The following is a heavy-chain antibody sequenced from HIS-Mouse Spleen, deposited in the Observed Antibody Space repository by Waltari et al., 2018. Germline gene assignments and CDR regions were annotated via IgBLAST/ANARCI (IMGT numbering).Heavy chain of an antibody. CDR3: AREIPYSSSWYDWYFDL. CDR2: IYYSGST. V-gene: IGHV4-39*07. CDR1: GGSISSSSYY. Sequence: QLQLQESGPGLVKPSETLSLTCTVSGGSISSSSYYWGWIRQPPGKGLEGIGSIYYSGSTYYIPSLKSRVTISVDTAKNQFSLKLSSVTAADTAVYYCAREIPYSSSWYDWYFDLWGLGTLVTVSS. J-gene: IGHJ2*01. D-gene: IGHD6-13*01.